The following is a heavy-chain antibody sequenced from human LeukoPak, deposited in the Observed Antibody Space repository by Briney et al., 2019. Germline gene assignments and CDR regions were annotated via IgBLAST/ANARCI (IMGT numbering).Heavy chain of an antibody. V-gene: IGHV3-64*01. CDR3: ARRVTYTGDYDY. CDR1: GFTFSRYS. Sequence: GGSLRLSCSASGFTFSRYSRDWVRQAPGKGLEYISGISGNADRTFYARSVNGRFTISRNNFDNTLYLQMDSLSPDDLGLFYCARRVTYTGDYDYWGQGTLVTVSA. D-gene: IGHD2-21*02. J-gene: IGHJ4*02. CDR2: ISGNADRT.